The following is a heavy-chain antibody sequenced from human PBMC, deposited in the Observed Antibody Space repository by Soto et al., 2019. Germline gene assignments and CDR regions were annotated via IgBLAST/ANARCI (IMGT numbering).Heavy chain of an antibody. V-gene: IGHV4-39*01. CDR2: IYYSGST. D-gene: IGHD3-22*01. CDR1: GGSVSSSSYY. Sequence: SETLSLTCTVSGGSVSSSSYYWGWIRQPPGKGLEWIGSIYYSGSTYYNPSLKSRVTISVDTSKNQFSLKLSSVTAADTAVDCFARHKYHRRGPSAYWGQGTLVTVSS. J-gene: IGHJ4*02. CDR3: ARHKYHRRGPSAY.